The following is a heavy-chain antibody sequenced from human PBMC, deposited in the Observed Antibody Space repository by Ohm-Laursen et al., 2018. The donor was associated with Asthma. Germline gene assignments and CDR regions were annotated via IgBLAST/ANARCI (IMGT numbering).Heavy chain of an antibody. CDR1: GYTFTSYY. Sequence: GASVKASCKASGYTFTSYYMHWVRQAPGQGLEWMGIINPSGGNTSYAQKFQGRVTMTRDTSTSTVYMELSSLRAEDTAVYYCAVRTTSAGFDVWGQGTTVAVSS. J-gene: IGHJ6*02. CDR3: AVRTTSAGFDV. V-gene: IGHV1-46*01. D-gene: IGHD1-1*01. CDR2: INPSGGNT.